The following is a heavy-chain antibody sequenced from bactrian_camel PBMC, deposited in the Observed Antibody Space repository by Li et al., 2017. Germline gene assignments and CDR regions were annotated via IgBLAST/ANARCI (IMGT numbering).Heavy chain of an antibody. Sequence: VQLVESGGGSVRAGGSLTLYCAASRFFPCMGWFRQGPGDRREGLASMSASSVKYADSLAGRLYIYKHLGNRTLNLQIDSLQPEDTAMYYCGADPFAGANCDANLDFPYQGQGTQVT. CDR2: MSASSV. J-gene: IGHJ4*01. CDR1: RFFPC. V-gene: IGHV3S31*01. D-gene: IGHD3*01.